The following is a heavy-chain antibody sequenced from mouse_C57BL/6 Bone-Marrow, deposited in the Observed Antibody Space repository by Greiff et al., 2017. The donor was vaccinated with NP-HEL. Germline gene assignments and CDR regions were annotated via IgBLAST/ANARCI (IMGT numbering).Heavy chain of an antibody. CDR1: GFTFSNYW. J-gene: IGHJ2*01. CDR3: RYYLYFDY. CDR2: IRLKSDNYAT. D-gene: IGHD1-1*01. V-gene: IGHV6-3*01. Sequence: EVKLVESGGGLVQPGGSMKLSCVASGFTFSNYWMNWVRQSPEKGLEWVAQIRLKSDNYATHYAESVKGRFTISRDDSKSSVYLQMNNLRAEDTGIYYCRYYLYFDYWGQGTTLTVSS.